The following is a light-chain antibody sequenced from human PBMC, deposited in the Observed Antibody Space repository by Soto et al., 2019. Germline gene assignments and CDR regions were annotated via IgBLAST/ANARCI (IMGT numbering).Light chain of an antibody. CDR3: CSYAGSGTSGYV. CDR1: SSDVGSYNL. V-gene: IGLV2-23*01. CDR2: EGT. Sequence: QSALTQPASVSGSPGQSITISCTGTSSDVGSYNLVSWYQQHPGKAPKLMIYEGTKRPSGVSNRFSGSKSGNTASLTIAGLQAEDEADYYCCSYAGSGTSGYVFGSGAKRTVL. J-gene: IGLJ1*01.